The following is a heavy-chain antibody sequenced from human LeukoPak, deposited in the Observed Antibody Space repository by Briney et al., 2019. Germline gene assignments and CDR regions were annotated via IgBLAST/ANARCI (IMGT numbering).Heavy chain of an antibody. CDR3: ARIIAASQDVFNI. Sequence: SETLSLTCTISGYTISSGYQWGWIRQPPGKGLEWIGNIYHSGSTYYNPSLKSRVTMSVDTSNNQFSLNLNSVTAADTAVYYCARIIAASQDVFNIWGQGTMVTVSP. CDR1: GYTISSGYQ. J-gene: IGHJ3*02. CDR2: IYHSGST. V-gene: IGHV4-38-2*02. D-gene: IGHD6-6*01.